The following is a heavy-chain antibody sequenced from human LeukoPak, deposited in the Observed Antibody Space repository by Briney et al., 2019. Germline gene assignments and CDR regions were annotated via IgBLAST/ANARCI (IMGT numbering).Heavy chain of an antibody. Sequence: PSETLSLTCAVSGHSISTGYYWGWIRQHPGKGLEWIGSMSHNRGTYYNPSLKSRVTISMDTSKNQISLRLTSVTAADTAVYYCASYYASGVSAYNYYGMDVWGKGTTVTVSS. J-gene: IGHJ6*04. D-gene: IGHD3-10*01. CDR3: ASYYASGVSAYNYYGMDV. CDR2: MSHNRGT. CDR1: GHSISTGYY. V-gene: IGHV4-38-2*01.